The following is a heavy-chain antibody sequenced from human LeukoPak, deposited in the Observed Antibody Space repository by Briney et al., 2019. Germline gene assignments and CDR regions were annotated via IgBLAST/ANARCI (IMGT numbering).Heavy chain of an antibody. CDR2: VKQDGSEK. D-gene: IGHD3-10*01. V-gene: IGHV3-7*01. CDR1: GFPFDDYG. J-gene: IGHJ3*02. CDR3: ARDTKLRDAFDI. Sequence: GGSLRLSCAASGFPFDDYGMTWVRQAPGKGLEWVANVKQDGSEKYYVDSVKGRFTISRDNAKNSLYLQMNSLRAEDTAVYYCARDTKLRDAFDIWGQGTMVTVSS.